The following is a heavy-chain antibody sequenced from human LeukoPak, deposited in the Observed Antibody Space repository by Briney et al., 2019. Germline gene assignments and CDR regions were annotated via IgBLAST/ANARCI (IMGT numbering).Heavy chain of an antibody. J-gene: IGHJ4*02. Sequence: TSETLSLTCAVSGGPISSSNWWSWVRQPPGKGLEWIGEIYHSGSTNYNPSLKSRVTISVDKSKNQFSLKLSSVTAADTAVYYCARVVVPAAAFDYWGQGTLVTVSS. CDR2: IYHSGST. CDR1: GGPISSSNW. D-gene: IGHD2-2*01. V-gene: IGHV4-4*02. CDR3: ARVVVPAAAFDY.